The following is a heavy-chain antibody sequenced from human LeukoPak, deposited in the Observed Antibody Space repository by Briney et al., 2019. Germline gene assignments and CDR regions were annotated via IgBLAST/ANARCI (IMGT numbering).Heavy chain of an antibody. CDR1: GGSFSGYY. J-gene: IGHJ6*02. CDR2: INHSGST. Sequence: SETLSLTCAVYGGSFSGYYWSWIRQPPGKGLEWIGEINHSGSTNYNPSLKSRVTISVDTSKNQFSLKLSSVTAADTAVYYCARAPPMGAISSWARAGLLYGMDVWGQGTTVVVSS. V-gene: IGHV4-34*01. CDR3: ARAPPMGAISSWARAGLLYGMDV. D-gene: IGHD2-2*02.